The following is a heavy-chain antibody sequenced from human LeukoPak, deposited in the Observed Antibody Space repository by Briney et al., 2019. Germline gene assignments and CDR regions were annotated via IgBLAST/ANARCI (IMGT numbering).Heavy chain of an antibody. CDR2: IYYSGST. D-gene: IGHD3-9*01. V-gene: IGHV4-39*07. Sequence: PSETLSPTCTVSGGSISSSSYYWGWIRQPPGKGLEWIGSIYYSGSTYYNPSLKSRVTISVDTSKNQFSLKLSSVTAADTAVYYCARWGSLTGYYNDYWGQGTLVTVSS. CDR3: ARWGSLTGYYNDY. CDR1: GGSISSSSYY. J-gene: IGHJ4*02.